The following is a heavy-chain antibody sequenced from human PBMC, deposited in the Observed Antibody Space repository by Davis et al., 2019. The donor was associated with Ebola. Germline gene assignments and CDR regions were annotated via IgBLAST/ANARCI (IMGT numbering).Heavy chain of an antibody. V-gene: IGHV6-1*01. CDR2: TYYRSKWYN. D-gene: IGHD6-19*01. CDR1: GDSVSRNSVA. Sequence: MPSETLSLTCAISGDSVSRNSVAWNWIRQSPSRGLEWLGRTYYRSKWYNDYAVSVKSRITINADTSKNQVSLQLNSVTPEDTAVYYCARDESIAVAGPRGWFDPWGQGILVTVSS. J-gene: IGHJ5*02. CDR3: ARDESIAVAGPRGWFDP.